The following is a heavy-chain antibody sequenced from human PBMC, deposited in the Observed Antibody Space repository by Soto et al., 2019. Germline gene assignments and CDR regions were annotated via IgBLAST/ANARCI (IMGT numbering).Heavy chain of an antibody. CDR1: GYTFTGYY. Sequence: ASVKVSCKASGYTFTGYYMHGVRQAPGQGLEWMGWINPNSGGTNYAQKFQGWVTMTRDTSISTAYMELSRLRSDDTAVYYCARSAIFGVVINYYYGMDVWGQGTTVTVSS. D-gene: IGHD3-3*01. CDR2: INPNSGGT. V-gene: IGHV1-2*04. CDR3: ARSAIFGVVINYYYGMDV. J-gene: IGHJ6*02.